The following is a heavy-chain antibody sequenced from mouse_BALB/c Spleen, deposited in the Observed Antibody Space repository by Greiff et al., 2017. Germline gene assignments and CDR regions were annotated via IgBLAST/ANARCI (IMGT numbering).Heavy chain of an antibody. Sequence: QVQLQQSGPELVKPGASVRISCKASGYTFTSYYIHWVQQRPGQGLEWIGWIYPGNVYTKYNEKFKGKATLTADKSSSTAYMQLSSLTSEDSAVYFCAKGYDVSPLAYWGQGTLVTVSA. D-gene: IGHD2-2*01. V-gene: IGHV1S56*01. CDR2: IYPGNVYT. CDR1: GYTFTSYY. CDR3: AKGYDVSPLAY. J-gene: IGHJ3*01.